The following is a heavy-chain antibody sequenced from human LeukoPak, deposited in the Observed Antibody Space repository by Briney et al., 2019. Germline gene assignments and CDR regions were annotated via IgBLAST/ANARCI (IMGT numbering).Heavy chain of an antibody. D-gene: IGHD3-10*01. CDR1: GGSISSYY. Sequence: PSETLSLTCTVSGGSISSYYWSWIRQPPGKGLEWIGYIYYSGSTNYNPSLKSRVTISVDTSKNQFSLKLSSVTAADTAVYYCARDSGGPTSGRYNWFDPWGQGTLVTVSS. CDR2: IYYSGST. CDR3: ARDSGGPTSGRYNWFDP. J-gene: IGHJ5*02. V-gene: IGHV4-59*01.